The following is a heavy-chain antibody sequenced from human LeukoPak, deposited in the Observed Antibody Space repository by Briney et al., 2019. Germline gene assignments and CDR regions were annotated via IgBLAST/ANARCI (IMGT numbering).Heavy chain of an antibody. D-gene: IGHD4-17*01. Sequence: GGSLRLSCAASGFTFSDYYMSWIRQAPGKGLEWVAVISYDGSNTYYADSVKGRFTISRDNSKNALYLQMNSLRAEDTALYYCAKDRDYGDYVPNFDYWGQGTLVTVSS. J-gene: IGHJ4*02. V-gene: IGHV3-30*18. CDR3: AKDRDYGDYVPNFDY. CDR1: GFTFSDYY. CDR2: ISYDGSNT.